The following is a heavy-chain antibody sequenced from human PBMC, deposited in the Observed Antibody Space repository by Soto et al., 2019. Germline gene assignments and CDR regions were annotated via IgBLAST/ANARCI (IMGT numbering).Heavy chain of an antibody. CDR1: GYTFTSYG. J-gene: IGHJ6*02. V-gene: IGHV1-18*04. CDR3: AGALGSTYCGGDCYWVYYYYDMDV. D-gene: IGHD2-21*02. CDR2: ISAYNGNT. Sequence: GASVKVSCKASGYTFTSYGISWVRQAPGQGLEWMGWISAYNGNTNYAQKLQGRVTMTTDTSTSTAYMELRSLRSDDTAVYYCAGALGSTYCGGDCYWVYYYYDMDVWGQGTTVTVSS.